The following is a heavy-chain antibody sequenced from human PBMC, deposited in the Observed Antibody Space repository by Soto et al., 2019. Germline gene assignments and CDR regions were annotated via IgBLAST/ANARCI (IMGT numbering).Heavy chain of an antibody. J-gene: IGHJ5*01. CDR2: IIPMFGTP. Sequence: QVQLVQSGAEVKKPGSSVKVSCKATAGTFSSYAISWVRQAPGQGLEWMGGIIPMFGTPNYAQKFQGRVTVTXXEXTXRDYMELSSLRTEGTAVYSCARDVVEVTAIRGWFDSWGQGTLVTVSS. CDR3: ARDVVEVTAIRGWFDS. CDR1: AGTFSSYA. D-gene: IGHD2-21*02. V-gene: IGHV1-69*05.